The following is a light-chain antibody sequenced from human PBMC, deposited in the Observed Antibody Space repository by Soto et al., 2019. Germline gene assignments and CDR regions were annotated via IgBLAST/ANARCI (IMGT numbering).Light chain of an antibody. J-gene: IGKJ2*01. CDR1: QSVSSTH. Sequence: EIVLTQSPGTLSLSPGERATLSCRASQSVSSTHLGWYQQKPGQAPRLLIYAASSRSTGIPDRFSGSGSGTDFTLTISRLEPEDFAVYYCQHYGYSPYTLGQGTKLEIK. V-gene: IGKV3-20*01. CDR2: AAS. CDR3: QHYGYSPYT.